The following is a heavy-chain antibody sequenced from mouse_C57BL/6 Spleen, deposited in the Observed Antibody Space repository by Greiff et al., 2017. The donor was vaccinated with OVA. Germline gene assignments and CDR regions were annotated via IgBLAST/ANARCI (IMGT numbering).Heavy chain of an antibody. CDR3: ARSGSSFDY. D-gene: IGHD1-1*01. J-gene: IGHJ2*01. Sequence: EVQLVESGGGLVKPGGSLKLSCAASGFTFSSYTMSWVRQTPEKRLEWVATISGGGGNTYYPDSVKGRFTLSRDNAKNTLYLQMSSLRSEDTALYYCARSGSSFDYWGQGTTLTVSS. V-gene: IGHV5-9*01. CDR2: ISGGGGNT. CDR1: GFTFSSYT.